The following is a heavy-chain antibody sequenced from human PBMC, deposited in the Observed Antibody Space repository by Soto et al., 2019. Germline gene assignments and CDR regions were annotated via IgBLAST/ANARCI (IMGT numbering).Heavy chain of an antibody. CDR2: ISFSGAT. CDR1: GVSITSYF. D-gene: IGHD5-12*01. Sequence: SETLSLTCTVSGVSITSYFWSWIRQTPGNGLDWIGSISFSGATYSNPSLKGRAALSVDTSENHLSLTLNSVTSADTACYICARERRDGYKRYFEFWGQGTQATVS. V-gene: IGHV4-59*01. CDR3: ARERRDGYKRYFEF. J-gene: IGHJ4*02.